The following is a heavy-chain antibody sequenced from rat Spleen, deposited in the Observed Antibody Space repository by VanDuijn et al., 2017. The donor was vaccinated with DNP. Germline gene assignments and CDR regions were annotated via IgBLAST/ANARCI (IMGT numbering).Heavy chain of an antibody. CDR3: TRSIRGYYYDGTYYPFAY. V-gene: IGHV2S75*01. CDR2: IWGHGNT. CDR1: GFSLTNYG. Sequence: QVQLRESGPVLVQASETLSLTCTVSGFSLTNYGVIWVRQSPGKGLEWLGIIWGHGNTDYNSALKSRLSINRDTSKSQVFLKMNSLQTDDTAIYFCTRSIRGYYYDGTYYPFAYWGQGTLVTVSS. D-gene: IGHD1-12*02. J-gene: IGHJ3*01.